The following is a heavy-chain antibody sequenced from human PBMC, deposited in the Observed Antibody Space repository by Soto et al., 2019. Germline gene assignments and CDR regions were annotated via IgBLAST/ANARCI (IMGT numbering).Heavy chain of an antibody. J-gene: IGHJ4*02. V-gene: IGHV3-73*02. CDR2: IRSKANNYAT. CDR1: GFTFSGSA. D-gene: IGHD3-3*01. CDR3: HRPGNTMPDY. Sequence: EVQLVESGGGLVQPGGSLKLSCAASGFTFSGSAMHWVRQASGKGLDWVGRIRSKANNYATAYAALVKGRFTISRDDSKNTAYLQMNSLKTEDTAVYYCHRPGNTMPDYWGQGTLVTVSS.